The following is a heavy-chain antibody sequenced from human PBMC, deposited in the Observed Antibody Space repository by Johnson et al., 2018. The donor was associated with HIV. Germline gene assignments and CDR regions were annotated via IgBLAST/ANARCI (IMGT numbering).Heavy chain of an antibody. D-gene: IGHD3-10*01. Sequence: VQLVESGGGVVQPGRSLRLSCAASGFTFSNAWMSWVRQAPGKGLEWVGRVKSKTDGGTIDYAAAVKGRFIISRDDSKNTLSLQMNGLKTEDTAVYYCTTMSALWFGDLHVFGDGFDIWGQGTMVTVSS. CDR1: GFTFSNAW. CDR3: TTMSALWFGDLHVFGDGFDI. V-gene: IGHV3-15*01. J-gene: IGHJ3*02. CDR2: VKSKTDGGTI.